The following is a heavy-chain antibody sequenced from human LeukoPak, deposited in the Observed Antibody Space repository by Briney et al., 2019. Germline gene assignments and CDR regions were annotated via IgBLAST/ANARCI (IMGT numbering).Heavy chain of an antibody. D-gene: IGHD3-3*01. V-gene: IGHV3-48*03. Sequence: GGSLTLSCEDSGFTFRSYEMNWVRQAPGKGLEWIAYLSSSGRAFSYADSVKGRFTIARDNAKNSVYLQMNSLRADDTAVYYCARSARLMKGVVEVTALNDYWGQGALVTVSS. CDR2: LSSSGRAF. J-gene: IGHJ4*02. CDR3: ARSARLMKGVVEVTALNDY. CDR1: GFTFRSYE.